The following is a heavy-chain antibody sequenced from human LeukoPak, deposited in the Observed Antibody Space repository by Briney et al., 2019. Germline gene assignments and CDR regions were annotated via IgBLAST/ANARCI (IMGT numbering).Heavy chain of an antibody. Sequence: VGSLRLSCAASGFPFSSYVMHWVRQAPGKGLEWVSFISYDGSNKDYEESVKGRVTISRDTSKNTLYLKLNSLRTEDTAMYYCARGDDSSGYFYSYFDYWGQGTLVTVSS. J-gene: IGHJ4*02. CDR3: ARGDDSSGYFYSYFDY. D-gene: IGHD3-22*01. V-gene: IGHV3-30*03. CDR1: GFPFSSYV. CDR2: ISYDGSNK.